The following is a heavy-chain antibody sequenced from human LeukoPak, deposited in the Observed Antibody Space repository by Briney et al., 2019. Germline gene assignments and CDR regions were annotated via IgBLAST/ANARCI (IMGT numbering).Heavy chain of an antibody. CDR1: GFTFSSYS. Sequence: SGGSLRLSCAASGFTFSSYSMNWVRQAPGKGLEWVSSISSSSSYIYYADSVKGRFTISRDNAKNSLYLQMNSLRAEDTAVYYCARDLGSTVYFQHWGQGTLVTVSS. V-gene: IGHV3-21*01. CDR3: ARDLGSTVYFQH. CDR2: ISSSSSYI. J-gene: IGHJ1*01. D-gene: IGHD6-13*01.